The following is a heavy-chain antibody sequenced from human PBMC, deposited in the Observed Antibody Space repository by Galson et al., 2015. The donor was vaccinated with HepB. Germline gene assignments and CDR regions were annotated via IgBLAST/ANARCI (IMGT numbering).Heavy chain of an antibody. D-gene: IGHD4-17*01. CDR2: IRSKSYGGTT. Sequence: SLRLSCAASGFTFGDYAMSWFRQAPGKGLEWVGFIRSKSYGGTTEYAESVKGRFTISRDDSKSIAYLQMNSLKAEDTAVYYCTRDDYGDYLTPFDYWGQGTLVTVSS. CDR1: GFTFGDYA. V-gene: IGHV3-49*03. J-gene: IGHJ4*02. CDR3: TRDDYGDYLTPFDY.